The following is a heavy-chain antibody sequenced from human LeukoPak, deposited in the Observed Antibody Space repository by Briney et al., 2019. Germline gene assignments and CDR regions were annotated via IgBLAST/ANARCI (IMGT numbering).Heavy chain of an antibody. CDR2: ISGSGGST. CDR1: GFTFSSYA. V-gene: IGHV3-23*01. J-gene: IGHJ4*02. CDR3: APVSDYEDY. Sequence: PGGSLRLSCAASGFTFSSYAMGWVRQAPGEWLEWVSAISGSGGSTYYAESVKGRFTISRDNSKNTLYLQMNSLRAEDTAVYYCAPVSDYEDYWGQGTLVTVSS. D-gene: IGHD5-12*01.